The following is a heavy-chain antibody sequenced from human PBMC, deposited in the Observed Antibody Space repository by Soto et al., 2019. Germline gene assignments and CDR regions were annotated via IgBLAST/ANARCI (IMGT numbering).Heavy chain of an antibody. D-gene: IGHD2-15*01. J-gene: IGHJ6*02. CDR1: GFSLSTSGVG. Sequence: QITLKESGPTLVKPTQTLTLTCTFSGFSLSTSGVGVAWIRQPPGKALEWLALIYWDDDKRYRPSLESRLTITKDPAKHQLVLTMTNMDSVDTATCYCAYLPCSCGSCYWFSFSGMDVWGQGTTVTVSS. CDR3: AYLPCSCGSCYWFSFSGMDV. CDR2: IYWDDDK. V-gene: IGHV2-5*02.